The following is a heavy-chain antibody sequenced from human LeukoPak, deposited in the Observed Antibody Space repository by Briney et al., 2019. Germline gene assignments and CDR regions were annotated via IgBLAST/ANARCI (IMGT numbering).Heavy chain of an antibody. CDR2: ISYDGSNK. CDR3: ARPHSGYDYAAFGY. CDR1: GFTFSSYA. V-gene: IGHV3-30-3*01. J-gene: IGHJ4*02. Sequence: PGGSLRLSCAASGFTFSSYAMHWVRQAPGKGLEWVAVISYDGSNKYYADSVKGRFTISRDNSKNTLYLQMNSLRAEDTAVYYCARPHSGYDYAAFGYWGQGTLVTVSS. D-gene: IGHD5-12*01.